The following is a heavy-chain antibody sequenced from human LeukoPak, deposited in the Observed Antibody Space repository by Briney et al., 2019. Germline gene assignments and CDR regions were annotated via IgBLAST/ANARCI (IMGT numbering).Heavy chain of an antibody. CDR3: ARNSRVASTSGLNY. D-gene: IGHD4-23*01. CDR2: FDPEDGET. Sequence: GASVKVSCKVSGYTLTELSMHWVRQAPGKGLEWMGGFDPEDGETIYAQKFQGRVTITADESTSTVFMELSSLRSDDTAFYYCARNSRVASTSGLNYWGQGTLVTVSS. CDR1: GYTLTELS. V-gene: IGHV1-24*01. J-gene: IGHJ4*02.